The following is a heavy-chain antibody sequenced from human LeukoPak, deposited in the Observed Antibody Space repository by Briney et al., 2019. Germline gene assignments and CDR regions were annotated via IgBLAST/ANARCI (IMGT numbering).Heavy chain of an antibody. Sequence: ASVKVSCKASGYTFTGYYMHWVRQAPGQGLEWMGWINPNSGGTNYAQKFQGRVTMTRDTSISTAYMELSRLRSVDTAVYYCAASGRAAAGQFDYWGQGTLVTVSS. CDR3: AASGRAAAGQFDY. CDR1: GYTFTGYY. J-gene: IGHJ4*02. CDR2: INPNSGGT. V-gene: IGHV1-2*02. D-gene: IGHD6-13*01.